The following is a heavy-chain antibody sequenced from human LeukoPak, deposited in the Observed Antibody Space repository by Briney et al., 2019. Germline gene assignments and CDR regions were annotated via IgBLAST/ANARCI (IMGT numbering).Heavy chain of an antibody. Sequence: GGSLRLSCAASGFTFSSYSMNWVRQAPGKGLEWVSYISSSSSTIYYADSVKGRFTISRDNAKNSLYLQMNSLRAEDTAVYYCARISARFLEWSLDYWGQGTLVTVSS. CDR2: ISSSSSTI. D-gene: IGHD3-3*01. V-gene: IGHV3-48*01. CDR3: ARISARFLEWSLDY. J-gene: IGHJ4*02. CDR1: GFTFSSYS.